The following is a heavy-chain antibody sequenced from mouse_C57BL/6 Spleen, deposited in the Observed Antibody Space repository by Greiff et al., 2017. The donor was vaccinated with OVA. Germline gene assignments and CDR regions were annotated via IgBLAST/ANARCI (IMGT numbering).Heavy chain of an antibody. J-gene: IGHJ3*01. D-gene: IGHD2-5*01. CDR2: FHPYNDDT. V-gene: IGHV1-47*01. CDR3: ARPSYSNYGAWFAY. CDR1: GYTFTTYP. Sequence: QVQLQQSGAELVKPGASVKMSCKASGYTFTTYPIEWMKQNHGKSLEWIGNFHPYNDDTKYNEKFKCKATLSVEKSSSTVYLELSRLTSDDSAVYYCARPSYSNYGAWFAYWGKGTLVTVSA.